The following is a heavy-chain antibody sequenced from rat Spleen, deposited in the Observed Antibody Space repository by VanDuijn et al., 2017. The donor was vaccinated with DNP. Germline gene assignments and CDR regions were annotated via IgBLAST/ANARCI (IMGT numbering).Heavy chain of an antibody. J-gene: IGHJ2*01. D-gene: IGHD4-3*01. Sequence: EVQLVESGGGLVQPGRSLKLSCAASGFTFSDYYMAWVRQAPTKGLEWVAYIGSDGYAPYYADSVKGRFTISRDNAKSTLYLQMNSLRYEDMATYYCIRWNSGHFDYWGQGVMVTVSS. CDR2: IGSDGYAP. CDR1: GFTFSDYY. CDR3: IRWNSGHFDY. V-gene: IGHV5-22*01.